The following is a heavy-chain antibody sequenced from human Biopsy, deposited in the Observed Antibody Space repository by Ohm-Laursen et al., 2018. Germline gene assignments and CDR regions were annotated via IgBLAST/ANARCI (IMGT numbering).Heavy chain of an antibody. Sequence: GTLSLTCTVSGGSISNNNYYWGWIRQPPGKGLEWIGSIFYRGTTHYKPSLKSRVNISVDTSKNQFSLKLNSVTAADTAVYYCARDYDTSGYYYVSWGQGTLVTVSS. CDR2: IFYRGTT. CDR3: ARDYDTSGYYYVS. D-gene: IGHD3-22*01. V-gene: IGHV4-39*01. J-gene: IGHJ5*02. CDR1: GGSISNNNYY.